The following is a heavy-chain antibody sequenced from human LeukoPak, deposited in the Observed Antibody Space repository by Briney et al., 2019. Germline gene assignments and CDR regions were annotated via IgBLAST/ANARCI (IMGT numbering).Heavy chain of an antibody. D-gene: IGHD3-22*01. CDR3: ARASAMIVVVASYYFDY. J-gene: IGHJ4*02. Sequence: PGGSLRLSCAATGFTFSDYYMSWLRQAPGKGLEWVSYISSDSSTIYYADSVKGRFTISRDNSKNTLYLQMNSLRAEDTAVYYCARASAMIVVVASYYFDYWGQGTLVTVSS. CDR2: ISSDSSTI. CDR1: GFTFSDYY. V-gene: IGHV3-11*04.